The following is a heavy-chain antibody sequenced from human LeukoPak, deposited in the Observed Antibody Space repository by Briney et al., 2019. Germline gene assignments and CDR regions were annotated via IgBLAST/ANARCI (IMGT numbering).Heavy chain of an antibody. V-gene: IGHV3-74*01. CDR1: GFIFSVYW. CDR3: ARDLGDYGDCYDY. Sequence: GGSLRLSCAASGFIFSVYWMHWVRHAPGKGLVWVSRINSDGSSTSYADSVKGRFTISRDNAKNTLYLQMNSLRAEDTAVYYCARDLGDYGDCYDYWGQGTLVTVSS. J-gene: IGHJ4*02. CDR2: INSDGSST. D-gene: IGHD4-17*01.